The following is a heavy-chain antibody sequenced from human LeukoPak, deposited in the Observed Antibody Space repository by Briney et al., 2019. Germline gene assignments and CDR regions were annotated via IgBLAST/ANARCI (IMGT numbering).Heavy chain of an antibody. Sequence: AAVKLSCTSSAYTFRSFDLSWMGPATVQAMDWMGWISAYNGNTNYAQKLQGRVTMTTDTSTSTAYMELRGLRSDDTAVYYCARVRSPAAGTRFDYWGQGTLVTVSS. D-gene: IGHD6-13*01. CDR2: ISAYNGNT. J-gene: IGHJ4*02. CDR3: ARVRSPAAGTRFDY. V-gene: IGHV1-18*01. CDR1: AYTFRSFD.